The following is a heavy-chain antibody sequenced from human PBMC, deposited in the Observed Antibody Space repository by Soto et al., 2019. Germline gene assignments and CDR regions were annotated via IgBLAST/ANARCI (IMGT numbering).Heavy chain of an antibody. Sequence: SVKVSCNASGGTFSSYAISWVRQAPGQGLEWMGGIIPIFGTANYAQKFQGRVTITADESTSTAYMELSSLRSEDTAVYYCATCLDRVSCYFNYWGQGTLVTVSS. CDR1: GGTFSSYA. CDR2: IIPIFGTA. J-gene: IGHJ4*02. V-gene: IGHV1-69*13. D-gene: IGHD3-22*01. CDR3: ATCLDRVSCYFNY.